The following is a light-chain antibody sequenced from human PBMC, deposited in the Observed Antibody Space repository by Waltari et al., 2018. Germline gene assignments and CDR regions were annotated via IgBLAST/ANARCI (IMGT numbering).Light chain of an antibody. Sequence: DIVMTQSPDSLAVSLGERATINCKYSQSVLYSSNNKNYLAWYQQKPGQPPKLLIYWASTRESGVPDRFSGSGSGTDFTLTINSLQAEDVAVYYCQQYYNTPFTFAPGTKVEFK. CDR2: WAS. CDR1: QSVLYSSNNKNY. V-gene: IGKV4-1*01. J-gene: IGKJ3*01. CDR3: QQYYNTPFT.